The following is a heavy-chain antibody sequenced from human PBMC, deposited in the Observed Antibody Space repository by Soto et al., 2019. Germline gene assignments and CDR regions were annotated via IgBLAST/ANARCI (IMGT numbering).Heavy chain of an antibody. Sequence: SETLSLTCTVSGGSISSTSYYWGWIRQPPGKGLEWIGSIYYRGSTYYNPSLKSRGNISVDTSKNQFSLELSSVTAADTAVYYCASTLITMVAYYFDYWGQGTLVTVSS. CDR1: GGSISSTSYY. J-gene: IGHJ4*02. V-gene: IGHV4-39*01. CDR3: ASTLITMVAYYFDY. D-gene: IGHD3-10*01. CDR2: IYYRGST.